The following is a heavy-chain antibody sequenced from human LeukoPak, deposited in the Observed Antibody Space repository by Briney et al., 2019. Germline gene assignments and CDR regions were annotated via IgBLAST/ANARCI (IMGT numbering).Heavy chain of an antibody. V-gene: IGHV3-11*01. J-gene: IGHJ4*02. CDR1: GFPFSDFH. D-gene: IGHD5-24*01. CDR2: IITSGYTK. CDR3: ARGHNGYSY. Sequence: GGSLRLSCAASGFPFSDFHMSWIRQAPGKGLEWISYIITSGYTKYYADSVKGRFTISRDNAKNSLYLQMSSLRAEDTAVYYCARGHNGYSYWGQGTLVTVSS.